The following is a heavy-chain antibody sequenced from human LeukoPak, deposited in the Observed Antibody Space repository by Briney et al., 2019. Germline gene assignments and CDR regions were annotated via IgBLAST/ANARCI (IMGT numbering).Heavy chain of an antibody. CDR1: GFTFSSYG. Sequence: GGSLRLSCAASGFTFSSYGMHWVRQAPGKGLEWVAFIRYDGSNKYYADSVKGRFTISRDNSKNTLYLQMNSLRAEDTAVYYCARDFYYDSSGYGGFYFDYWGQGTLVTVSS. J-gene: IGHJ4*02. CDR3: ARDFYYDSSGYGGFYFDY. CDR2: IRYDGSNK. D-gene: IGHD3-22*01. V-gene: IGHV3-30*02.